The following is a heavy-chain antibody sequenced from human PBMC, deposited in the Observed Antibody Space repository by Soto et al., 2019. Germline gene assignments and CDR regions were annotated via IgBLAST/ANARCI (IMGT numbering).Heavy chain of an antibody. Sequence: SQTLSLTCTVSGGSISSYYWSWIRQPPGKGLEWIGYIYYSGSTNYNPSLKSRVTISVDTSKNQFSLKLSSVTAADTAVYYCARGTYYYDSSGYFDYWGQGTLVTVSS. J-gene: IGHJ4*02. CDR1: GGSISSYY. CDR2: IYYSGST. D-gene: IGHD3-22*01. V-gene: IGHV4-59*08. CDR3: ARGTYYYDSSGYFDY.